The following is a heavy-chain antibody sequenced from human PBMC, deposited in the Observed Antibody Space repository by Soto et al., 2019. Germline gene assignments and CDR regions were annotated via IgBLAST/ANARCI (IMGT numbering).Heavy chain of an antibody. D-gene: IGHD3-3*01. Sequence: PSETLSLTCAVSGYSISRGYYWGWIRQPPGKGLEWIGSIYHSGSTYYNPSLKSRVTISVDTSKNQFSLKLSSVTAADTAVYYCARDNIRAEVFGVVIYDYYYGMDVWGQGTTVTVSS. V-gene: IGHV4-38-2*02. CDR3: ARDNIRAEVFGVVIYDYYYGMDV. J-gene: IGHJ6*02. CDR2: IYHSGST. CDR1: GYSISRGYY.